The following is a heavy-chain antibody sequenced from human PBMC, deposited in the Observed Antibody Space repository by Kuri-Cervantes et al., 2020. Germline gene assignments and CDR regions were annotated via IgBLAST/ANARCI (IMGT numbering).Heavy chain of an antibody. CDR1: GESFSGYY. D-gene: IGHD6-19*01. J-gene: IGHJ4*02. CDR3: ARRVAVSSAVH. Sequence: SETLSLTCAVYGESFSGYYWSWIRQPPGKGLEWIGEINHSGSTNYSPFLKSRVTISVDTSKNQFSLKLSSVTAADTAVYYCARRVAVSSAVHWGLGTLVTVSS. CDR2: INHSGST. V-gene: IGHV4-34*01.